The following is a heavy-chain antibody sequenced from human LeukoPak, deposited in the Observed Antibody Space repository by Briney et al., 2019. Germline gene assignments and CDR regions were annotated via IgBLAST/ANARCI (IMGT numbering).Heavy chain of an antibody. CDR3: VKDGPKDIVVVPAGAPVDY. CDR2: ISSNGGST. CDR1: GFTFSSYA. J-gene: IGHJ4*02. V-gene: IGHV3-64D*06. D-gene: IGHD2-2*01. Sequence: GGSLRLSCSASGFTFSSYAMHWVRQAPGKGLEYVPAISSNGGSTYYADSVKGRFTISRDNSKNTLYLQMSSLRAEDTAVYYCVKDGPKDIVVVPAGAPVDYWGQGTLVTVSS.